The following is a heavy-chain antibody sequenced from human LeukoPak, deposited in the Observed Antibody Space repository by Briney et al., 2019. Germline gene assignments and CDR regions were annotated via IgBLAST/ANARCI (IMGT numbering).Heavy chain of an antibody. CDR1: GFTFSSFG. Sequence: GRSLRLSCAASGFTFSSFGMHWVRQAPGKGLEWVAVVSYDESHKYYADSVKGRFTISRDNAKNSLYLQMNSLRAEDTAVYYCARDHGTGKYYDILTGYFDYWGQGTLVTVSS. CDR2: VSYDESHK. V-gene: IGHV3-30*03. CDR3: ARDHGTGKYYDILTGYFDY. D-gene: IGHD3-9*01. J-gene: IGHJ4*02.